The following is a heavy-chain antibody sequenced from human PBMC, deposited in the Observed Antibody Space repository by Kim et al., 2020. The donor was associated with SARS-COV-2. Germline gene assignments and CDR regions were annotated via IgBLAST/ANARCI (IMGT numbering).Heavy chain of an antibody. D-gene: IGHD5-18*01. CDR2: ISYDGSNK. V-gene: IGHV3-33*05. J-gene: IGHJ4*02. CDR3: ARDPSDTAMVN. CDR1: GFTFSSYG. Sequence: GGSLRLSCAASGFTFSSYGMNWVRQAPGKGLEWVADISYDGSNKYYADSVKGRFTISRDNSKNTLYLQMNSLRAEDTAVYYCARDPSDTAMVNWGQGTLVTVSS.